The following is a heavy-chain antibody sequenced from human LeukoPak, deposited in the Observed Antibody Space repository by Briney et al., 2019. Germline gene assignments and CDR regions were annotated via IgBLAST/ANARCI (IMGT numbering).Heavy chain of an antibody. CDR1: GFTFSSYA. V-gene: IGHV3-23*01. Sequence: GGSLRLSCAASGFTFSSYAMSWVRQAPGKGLEWVSAISGSGGNTYYADSVKGRFTISRDNSKNTLYLQMNSLRAEDTAVYYCVKDRWSSGWNCFDPWGQGTLVTVSS. D-gene: IGHD6-19*01. CDR3: VKDRWSSGWNCFDP. CDR2: ISGSGGNT. J-gene: IGHJ5*02.